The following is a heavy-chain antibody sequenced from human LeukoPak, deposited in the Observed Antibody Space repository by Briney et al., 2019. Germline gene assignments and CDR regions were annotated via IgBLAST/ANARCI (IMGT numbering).Heavy chain of an antibody. V-gene: IGHV3-7*01. Sequence: PGGSLRLSCAASGFTFSSYWMSWVRQAPGKGLEWVANIKQDGSEKYYVDSVKGRFTISRDNAKNSLYLQMNSLRAEDTAVYYCARDLYGSNSEGVNWFDPWGQGTLVTVSS. D-gene: IGHD4-23*01. J-gene: IGHJ5*02. CDR3: ARDLYGSNSEGVNWFDP. CDR1: GFTFSSYW. CDR2: IKQDGSEK.